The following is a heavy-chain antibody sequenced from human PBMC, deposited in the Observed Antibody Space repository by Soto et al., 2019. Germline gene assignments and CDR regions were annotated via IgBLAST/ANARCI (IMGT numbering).Heavy chain of an antibody. J-gene: IGHJ4*02. Sequence: SETLSLTCTVSGGSISSYYWSWIRQPPGKGLERIRYIYYSGSTNYNPSLQGRVTMTTDTSTSTAYMELRSLRSDDTAVYYCARDTNYYDSSGYYYLTQPPFDYWGQGTLVTVSS. D-gene: IGHD3-22*01. V-gene: IGHV4-59*01. CDR2: IYYSGST. CDR3: ARDTNYYDSSGYYYLTQPPFDY. CDR1: GGSISSYY.